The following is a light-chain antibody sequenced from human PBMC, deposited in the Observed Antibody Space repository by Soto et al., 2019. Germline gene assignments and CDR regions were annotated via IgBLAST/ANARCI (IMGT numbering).Light chain of an antibody. CDR2: EVN. CDR1: SSDVGGYNY. CDR3: SSYAGSSNV. Sequence: QSVLTQPPSASGSPGQSVALSCTGTSSDVGGYNYVSWYQQHPGKAPKLMIYEVNERPSGVPDRFSGSKSGNTASLTVSGLQAEDEADYYCSSYAGSSNVFGTGTKVTV. V-gene: IGLV2-8*01. J-gene: IGLJ1*01.